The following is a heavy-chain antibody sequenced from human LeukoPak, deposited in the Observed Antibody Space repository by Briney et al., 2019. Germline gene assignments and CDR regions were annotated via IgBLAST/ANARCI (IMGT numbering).Heavy chain of an antibody. CDR3: ARAQLWNDY. CDR1: GGSFSGYY. J-gene: IGHJ4*02. CDR2: INHSGST. Sequence: PSETLSLTCAVYGGSFSGYYWSWIRQPPGKGLEWIGEINHSGSTNYNPSLKSRVTISVDTSKNQFSLKLSSVTAADTAVYYCARAQLWNDYWGQRTLVTVSS. D-gene: IGHD5-18*01. V-gene: IGHV4-34*01.